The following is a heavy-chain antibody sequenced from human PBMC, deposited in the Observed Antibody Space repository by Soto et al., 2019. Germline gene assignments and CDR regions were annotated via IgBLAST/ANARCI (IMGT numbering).Heavy chain of an antibody. Sequence: QVQLVESGGGVVQPGRSLRLSCAASGFTFSSYGMHWVRQAPGKGLEWVAVISYDGSNKYYVGSVKGRFTISRDNSKNTLYLQMHSLRAEGTAVYYCAKGSTVMTYFDYWGQGTLVTVSS. V-gene: IGHV3-30*18. CDR3: AKGSTVMTYFDY. D-gene: IGHD5-18*01. J-gene: IGHJ4*02. CDR2: ISYDGSNK. CDR1: GFTFSSYG.